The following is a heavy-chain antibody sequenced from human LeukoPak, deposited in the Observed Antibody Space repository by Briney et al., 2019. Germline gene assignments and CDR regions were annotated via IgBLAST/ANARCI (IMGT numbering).Heavy chain of an antibody. Sequence: GGSLRLSCAASGFTVSSYNMNWVRQTPGRGLEWVSYISSSGYTMHHPDSVKGRFTVSRDSAKNSLYLQMNSLRDEDAAVYFCARGCASCGHYNYYFMDVWGKGTTVTVSS. CDR2: ISSSGYTM. D-gene: IGHD2-2*01. CDR1: GFTVSSYN. CDR3: ARGCASCGHYNYYFMDV. J-gene: IGHJ6*03. V-gene: IGHV3-48*02.